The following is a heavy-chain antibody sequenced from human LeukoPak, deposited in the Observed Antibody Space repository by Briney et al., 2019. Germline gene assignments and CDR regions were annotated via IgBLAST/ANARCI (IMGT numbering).Heavy chain of an antibody. D-gene: IGHD5-18*01. V-gene: IGHV4-34*01. CDR2: INHSGST. Sequence: PSETLSLTCAVYGGSFSGYYWSWIRQPPGKGLEWIGEINHSGSTNYNPSLKSRATISVDTSKNQFSLKLSSVTAADTAVYYCARAKDGYSYVYYYYYMDVWGKGTTVTVSS. CDR1: GGSFSGYY. CDR3: ARAKDGYSYVYYYYYMDV. J-gene: IGHJ6*03.